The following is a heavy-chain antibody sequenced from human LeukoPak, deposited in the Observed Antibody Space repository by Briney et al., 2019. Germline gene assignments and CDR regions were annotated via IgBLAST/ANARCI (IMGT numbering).Heavy chain of an antibody. CDR1: GYSFTTYW. Sequence: GESLKISCKGSGYSFTTYWIGWVRQLPGKGLEWMGIIYPGDSDTRYNPSFQGQVTFPADKSRNPAYLQWSSRKASDTAMYYGARKDSINYYMDVWGKGTTVTVSS. CDR2: IYPGDSDT. J-gene: IGHJ6*03. V-gene: IGHV5-51*01. D-gene: IGHD1-14*01. CDR3: ARKDSINYYMDV.